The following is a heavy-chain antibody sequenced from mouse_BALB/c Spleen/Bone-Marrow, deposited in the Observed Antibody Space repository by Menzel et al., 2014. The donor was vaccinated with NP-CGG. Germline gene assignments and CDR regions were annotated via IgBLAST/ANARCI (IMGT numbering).Heavy chain of an antibody. D-gene: IGHD2-4*01. Sequence: QVQLKHSGAELVKPGASVKLSCKASGYTFTSYDINWVRQRPEQGLEWIGWIFPGDGSTKYNEKFKGKATLTTDKSSSTACMQLSRLTSEDSVVYFCARRVYYDYDGGAWFAYWGQGTLVTVSA. CDR2: IFPGDGST. V-gene: IGHV1-85*01. CDR1: GYTFTSYD. CDR3: ARRVYYDYDGGAWFAY. J-gene: IGHJ3*01.